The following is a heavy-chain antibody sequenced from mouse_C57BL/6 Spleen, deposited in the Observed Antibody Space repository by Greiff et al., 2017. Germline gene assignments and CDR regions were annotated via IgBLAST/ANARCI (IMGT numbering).Heavy chain of an antibody. V-gene: IGHV1-64*01. CDR3: ARSKGYGNPWYFDV. J-gene: IGHJ1*03. D-gene: IGHD1-1*01. Sequence: VQLQQPGAELVKPGASVKLSCKASGYTFTSYWMHWVKQSPGQGLEWIGMIHPNSGSTNYNEKFKSKATLTVDKSSSTAYMQLSSLTSEDSAVYYCARSKGYGNPWYFDVWGTGTTVTVSS. CDR1: GYTFTSYW. CDR2: IHPNSGST.